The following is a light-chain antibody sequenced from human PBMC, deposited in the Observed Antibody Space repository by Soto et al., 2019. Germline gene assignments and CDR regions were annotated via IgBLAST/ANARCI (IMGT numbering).Light chain of an antibody. CDR1: SSDVGGYNY. V-gene: IGLV2-14*01. Sequence: QSALPQPASGYGSPGQSSTISCTGTSSDVGGYNYVSWYQQHPGKAPKLMIYDVSNRPSGVSNRFSGSKSGNTASLTISGLQAEDEADYYCSSYTSSSTRVFGTGTKLTVL. J-gene: IGLJ1*01. CDR3: SSYTSSSTRV. CDR2: DVS.